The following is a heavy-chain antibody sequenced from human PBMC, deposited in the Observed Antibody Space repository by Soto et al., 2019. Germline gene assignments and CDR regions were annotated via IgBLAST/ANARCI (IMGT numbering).Heavy chain of an antibody. CDR1: GDTFNSFT. J-gene: IGHJ4*02. Sequence: QLVQSGADVKRPGSSVTVSCQASGDTFNSFTFSWVRQAPGQGLEWMGEIIPIYGSSQYAPSFRDRATITADNSTNTVFMDLTTLRSDDTAVYYCAAGDRGWYPNLFDFWGQGVLVTVS. D-gene: IGHD6-19*01. CDR2: IIPIYGSS. V-gene: IGHV1-69*14. CDR3: AAGDRGWYPNLFDF.